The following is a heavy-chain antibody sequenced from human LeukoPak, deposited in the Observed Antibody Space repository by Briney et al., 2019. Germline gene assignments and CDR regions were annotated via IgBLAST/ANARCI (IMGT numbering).Heavy chain of an antibody. D-gene: IGHD3-10*01. Sequence: PGGSLRLSCAASGFTVSSNYMSWVRQAPGKGLEWVSVIYSGGSTYYADSVKGRFTISRDNSKNTLYLQMNSLRAEDTAVYYCARDLGYYGSGSYGWFDPWGQGTLVTVSS. CDR3: ARDLGYYGSGSYGWFDP. V-gene: IGHV3-53*01. CDR2: IYSGGST. J-gene: IGHJ5*02. CDR1: GFTVSSNY.